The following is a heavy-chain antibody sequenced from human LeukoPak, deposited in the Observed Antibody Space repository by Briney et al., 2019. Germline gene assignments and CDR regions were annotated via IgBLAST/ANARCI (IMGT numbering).Heavy chain of an antibody. D-gene: IGHD2-8*01. V-gene: IGHV3-21*01. CDR2: ISSSSSYI. J-gene: IGHJ4*02. CDR1: GFTFSSYS. Sequence: GGSLRLSCAASGFTFSSYSMNWVRQAPGKGLEWVSSISSSSSYIYYADSVKGRFTISRDNAKNSLYLQMNSLRAEDTAVYYCARNGLEGSPTYYFDYWGQGTLVTVSS. CDR3: ARNGLEGSPTYYFDY.